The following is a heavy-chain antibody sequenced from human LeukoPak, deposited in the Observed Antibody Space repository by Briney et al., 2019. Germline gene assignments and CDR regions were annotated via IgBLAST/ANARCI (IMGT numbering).Heavy chain of an antibody. J-gene: IGHJ4*02. Sequence: PGGSLRLSCAASGFTFSSYSMNWVRQAPGKGLEWVSSISSSSSYIYYADSVKGRFTISRDNAKNSLYLQMNSLRAEDTAVYYCARDLMMITFGGVMEDYWGQGTLVTVSS. CDR3: ARDLMMITFGGVMEDY. CDR1: GFTFSSYS. V-gene: IGHV3-21*01. D-gene: IGHD3-16*01. CDR2: ISSSSSYI.